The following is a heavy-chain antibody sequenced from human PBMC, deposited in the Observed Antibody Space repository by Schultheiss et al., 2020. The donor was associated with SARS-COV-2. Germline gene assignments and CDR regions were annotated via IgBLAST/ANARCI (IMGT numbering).Heavy chain of an antibody. V-gene: IGHV4-39*01. CDR3: ARQKTGIAARPRGAFDI. J-gene: IGHJ3*02. D-gene: IGHD6-6*01. Sequence: SETLSLTCTVSGGSISSGSYYWSWIRQPPGKGLEWIGEINHSGSTNYNPSLKSRVTISVDTSKNQFSLKLSSVTAADTAVYYCARQKTGIAARPRGAFDIWGQGTMVTVSS. CDR1: GGSISSGSYY. CDR2: INHSGST.